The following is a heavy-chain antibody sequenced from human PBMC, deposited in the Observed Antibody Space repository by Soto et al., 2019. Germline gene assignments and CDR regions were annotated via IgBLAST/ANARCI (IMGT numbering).Heavy chain of an antibody. J-gene: IGHJ4*02. CDR2: IYYSGNT. CDR3: VRGGYVHAFDY. CDR1: GGSISYYY. V-gene: IGHV4-59*01. D-gene: IGHD5-12*01. Sequence: SETLFLTCTVSGGSISYYYWGWIRQPPGKGLEWIGSIYYSGNTHYNPSLKSRVTISVDTSMNQFSLNLYSVTAVDSAVYYCVRGGYVHAFDYWGQGALVTVSS.